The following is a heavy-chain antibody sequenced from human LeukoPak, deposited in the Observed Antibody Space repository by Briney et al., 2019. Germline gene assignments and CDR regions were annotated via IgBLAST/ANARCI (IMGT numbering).Heavy chain of an antibody. D-gene: IGHD3-10*01. V-gene: IGHV4-39*01. CDR3: ARWDRITSFWSDP. CDR2: IYYSGST. Sequence: SETLSLTCTVSGGSISSSSYYWGWIRQPPGKGLEWIGSIYYSGSTYYNPSLKSRVTISVDTSKNQFSLKLSSVTAADTAVYYCARWDRITSFWSDPWGQGTLVTVSS. CDR1: GGSISSSSYY. J-gene: IGHJ5*02.